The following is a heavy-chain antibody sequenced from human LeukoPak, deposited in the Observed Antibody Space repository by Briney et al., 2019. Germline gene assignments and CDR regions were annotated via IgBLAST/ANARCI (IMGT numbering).Heavy chain of an antibody. Sequence: ASVKVSCKASGYTFTSYGISWVRQAPGQGLEWMGWISAYNGNTNYAQKLQGRVTITTDESTSTAYMELSSLRSEDTAVYYCARDQGSGSYYGKGAFDIWGQGTMVTVSS. V-gene: IGHV1-18*01. CDR2: ISAYNGNT. D-gene: IGHD1-26*01. CDR3: ARDQGSGSYYGKGAFDI. J-gene: IGHJ3*02. CDR1: GYTFTSYG.